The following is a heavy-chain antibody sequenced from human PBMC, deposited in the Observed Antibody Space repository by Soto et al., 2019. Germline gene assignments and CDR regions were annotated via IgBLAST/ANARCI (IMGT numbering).Heavy chain of an antibody. D-gene: IGHD2-15*01. J-gene: IGHJ6*02. CDR2: ISGKNGNT. V-gene: IGHV1-18*04. Sequence: QVQLVQSGVEVKKPGASVKVSCKASGYTFISHGISWVRQAPGQGLEWMRWISGKNGNTNYAQKLQGRVTLTTDTSTSTAYMELRSLRSDDTAVYYCARVSSSIVVVPDYGMDVWGQGTTVNVSS. CDR3: ARVSSSIVVVPDYGMDV. CDR1: GYTFISHG.